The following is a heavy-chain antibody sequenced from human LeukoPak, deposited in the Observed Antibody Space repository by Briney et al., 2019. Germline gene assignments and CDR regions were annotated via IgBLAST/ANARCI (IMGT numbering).Heavy chain of an antibody. V-gene: IGHV1-69*13. CDR3: ARGTPNMYYFDY. Sequence: GASVKVSCKASGYTFTSDGITWVRQAPGQGLEWMGGIIPIFGTANYAQKFQVRVTITADESTNTAYMELSSLRSEDTAVYYCARGTPNMYYFDYWGQGTLVTVSS. CDR2: IIPIFGTA. J-gene: IGHJ4*02. D-gene: IGHD2-15*01. CDR1: GYTFTSDG.